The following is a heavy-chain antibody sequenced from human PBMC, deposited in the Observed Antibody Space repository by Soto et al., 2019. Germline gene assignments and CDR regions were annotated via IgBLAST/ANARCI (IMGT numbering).Heavy chain of an antibody. V-gene: IGHV1-58*01. CDR2: IVVGNGNT. J-gene: IGHJ4*02. CDR1: GFTFPNSA. CDR3: SAAKDCTGNTCYRASDF. Sequence: QVQLVQSGPEVKKPGTSVKVSCKASGFTFPNSAVQWVRQARGQRPEWIGWIVVGNGNTRYAQKFQERVTITRDMSTSTAYMELGSLISGDTAIYFCSAAKDCTGNTCYRASDFWGQGTPVTVSS. D-gene: IGHD1-7*01.